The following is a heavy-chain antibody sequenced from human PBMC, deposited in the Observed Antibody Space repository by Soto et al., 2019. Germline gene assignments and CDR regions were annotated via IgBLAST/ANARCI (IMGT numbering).Heavy chain of an antibody. CDR2: IKEDGSEM. V-gene: IGHV3-7*01. D-gene: IGHD3-16*01. CDR3: ARDIGFDYVN. J-gene: IGHJ4*02. Sequence: QSGGSLRLSXAVSGFNVMSYWMSWVRQAPGKGLEWVASIKEDGSEMYYLHSVRGRFSISRDSAGNALHLTMNYLSAEDTGVYFCARDIGFDYVNWGQGTLVTVSS. CDR1: GFNVMSYW.